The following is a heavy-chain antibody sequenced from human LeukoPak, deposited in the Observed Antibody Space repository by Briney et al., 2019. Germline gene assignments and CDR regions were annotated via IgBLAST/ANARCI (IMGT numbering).Heavy chain of an antibody. CDR1: GGSISSYY. D-gene: IGHD3-10*01. CDR2: IYYSGST. V-gene: IGHV4-59*01. J-gene: IGHJ5*02. Sequence: SETLSLTCTVSGGSISSYYWSWIRQPPGKGLEWIGYIYYSGSTNYNPSLKSRVTISVDTSKNQFSLKLSSVPAADTAVYYCARDLGTGGYNWFDPWGQGTLVTVSS. CDR3: ARDLGTGGYNWFDP.